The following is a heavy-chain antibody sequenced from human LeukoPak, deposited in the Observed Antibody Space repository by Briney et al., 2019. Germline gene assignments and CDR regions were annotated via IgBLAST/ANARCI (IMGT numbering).Heavy chain of an antibody. CDR1: GGSTSSYY. Sequence: PSETLSLTCTVSGGSTSSYYWSWIRQPAGKGLEWIGRIYTSGSTNYNPSLKSRVTMSVDTSKNQFSLTLSSVTAADTAVYYCARDGGRGRDYYYYYYMDVWGKGTRSPSP. J-gene: IGHJ6*03. V-gene: IGHV4-4*07. CDR2: IYTSGST. CDR3: ARDGGRGRDYYYYYYMDV. D-gene: IGHD3-10*01.